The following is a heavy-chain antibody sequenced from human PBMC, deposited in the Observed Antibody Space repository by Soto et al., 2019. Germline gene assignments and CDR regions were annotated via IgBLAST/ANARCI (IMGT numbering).Heavy chain of an antibody. V-gene: IGHV1-24*01. CDR1: GYTLTELS. CDR3: ATVQYSYGSPYYFDY. D-gene: IGHD5-18*01. Sequence: GASVKVSCKVSGYTLTELSMHWVRQAPGKGLEWMGGFDPEDGETIYAQKFQGRVTMTEDTSTETAYMELSSLRSEDTAVYYCATVQYSYGSPYYFDYWGQGTLVTVSS. CDR2: FDPEDGET. J-gene: IGHJ4*02.